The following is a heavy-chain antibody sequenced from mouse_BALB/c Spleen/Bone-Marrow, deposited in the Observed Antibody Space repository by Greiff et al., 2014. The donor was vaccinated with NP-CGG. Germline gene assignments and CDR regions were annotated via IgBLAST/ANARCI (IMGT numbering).Heavy chain of an antibody. V-gene: IGHV1-37*01. CDR3: ARRTMITAMDY. CDR1: GYSFTGHT. CDR2: INPYNGGT. Sequence: VQLKESGPELVKPGASMKISCKASGYSFTGHTMNWVKQSHGKNLEWIGLINPYNGGTIYNQKFKGKATLTVDKSSSTAYMEPLSLTSEDSAVYYCARRTMITAMDYWGQGTSVTVSS. J-gene: IGHJ4*01. D-gene: IGHD2-4*01.